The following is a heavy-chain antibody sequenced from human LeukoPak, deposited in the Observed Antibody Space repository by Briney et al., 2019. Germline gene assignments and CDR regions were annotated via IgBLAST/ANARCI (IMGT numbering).Heavy chain of an antibody. CDR3: ARVKGYYFDY. V-gene: IGHV4-4*02. J-gene: IGHJ4*02. Sequence: PSETLSLTCAVSGGSISGSNWWSWVRQPPGKGLEWIGEINHSGTTNYKPSLKSRLTISVDTSKNQFSLKLSSVTAADTAVYYCARVKGYYFDYWGQGTLVTVSS. CDR2: INHSGTT. CDR1: GGSISGSNW.